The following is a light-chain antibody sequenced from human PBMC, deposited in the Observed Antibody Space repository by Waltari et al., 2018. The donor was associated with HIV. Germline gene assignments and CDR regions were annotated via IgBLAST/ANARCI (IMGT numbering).Light chain of an antibody. CDR2: DVS. V-gene: IGLV2-23*02. CDR3: CSYAGSSTFV. CDR1: SSDVGNYTY. Sequence: QSALTQPASVSGSPGQSITISCPGTSSDVGNYTYVSCYQQHPGKAPKLMIYDVSKRPSGVSNRFSGSKSGNTASLTISGLQAEDEADYYCCSYAGSSTFVFGTGTKVTVL. J-gene: IGLJ1*01.